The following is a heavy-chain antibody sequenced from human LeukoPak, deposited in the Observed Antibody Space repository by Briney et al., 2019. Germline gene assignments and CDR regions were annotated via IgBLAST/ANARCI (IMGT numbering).Heavy chain of an antibody. CDR2: IWYDGSDK. CDR3: ARDRGGVDYLDF. V-gene: IGHV3-33*01. Sequence: GRSLRLSCAASGFTFRNHGMHWVRQAPGKGLEWAAVIWYDGSDKYYADSVKGRFTISRDNSKNALYLQMNSLRAEDTAVYYCARDRGGVDYLDFWGQGTLVTVSS. J-gene: IGHJ4*02. D-gene: IGHD3-16*01. CDR1: GFTFRNHG.